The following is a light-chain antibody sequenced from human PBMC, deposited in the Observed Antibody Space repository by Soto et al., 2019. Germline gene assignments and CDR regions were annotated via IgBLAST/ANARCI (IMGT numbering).Light chain of an antibody. J-gene: IGLJ2*01. Sequence: QSALTQPASVSGSPGQSITISCTGTSSDVGGYNYVSWYQQYPGKAPKLMIYDVSDRPSGVSNRFSGSKSGNTASLTISGLQAADEADYYCSSYTSSSTVVFGGGTKLTV. CDR1: SSDVGGYNY. CDR3: SSYTSSSTVV. CDR2: DVS. V-gene: IGLV2-14*01.